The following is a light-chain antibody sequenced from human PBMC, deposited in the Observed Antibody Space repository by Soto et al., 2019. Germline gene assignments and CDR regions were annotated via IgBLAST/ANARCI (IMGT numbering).Light chain of an antibody. Sequence: EVVLTQSPATLSLSPGERATLSCRASQSVSRHLAWYQQKPGQAPRLLILDASDRATGIPARFSGSGSGTNFTLTISSREPEDFAVYYCQQRSNWPPVTFGGGTKVEIK. V-gene: IGKV3-11*01. CDR1: QSVSRH. J-gene: IGKJ4*02. CDR2: DAS. CDR3: QQRSNWPPVT.